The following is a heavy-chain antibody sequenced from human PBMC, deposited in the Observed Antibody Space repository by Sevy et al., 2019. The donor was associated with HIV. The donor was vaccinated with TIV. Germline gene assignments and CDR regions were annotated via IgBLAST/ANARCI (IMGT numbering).Heavy chain of an antibody. Sequence: ASVKVSCKASGYTFTSYGISWVRQAPGQGLEWMGWISAYNGNTNYARKLQGRVTMTTDTSTSTAYMELRSLRSDDTAVYYCARVGAYLSGGYYGSGSYYSSHNWFDPWGQGTLVTVSS. V-gene: IGHV1-18*01. CDR1: GYTFTSYG. CDR2: ISAYNGNT. D-gene: IGHD3-10*01. J-gene: IGHJ5*02. CDR3: ARVGAYLSGGYYGSGSYYSSHNWFDP.